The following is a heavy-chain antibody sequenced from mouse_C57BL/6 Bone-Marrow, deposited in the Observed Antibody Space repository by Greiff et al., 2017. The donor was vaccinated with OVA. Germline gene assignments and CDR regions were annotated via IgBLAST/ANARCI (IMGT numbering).Heavy chain of an antibody. J-gene: IGHJ1*03. D-gene: IGHD1-1*01. CDR1: GFSLTSYG. V-gene: IGHV2-6-1*01. CDR2: IWSDGST. CDR3: ARQTDGSSYWYFDV. Sequence: VQGVESGPGLVAPSQSLSITCTVSGFSLTSYGVHWVRQPPGKGLEWLVVIWSDGSTTYNSAPKSRLSISKDNSKSQVFLKMNSLQTDDTAMYYCARQTDGSSYWYFDVWGTGTTVTVSS.